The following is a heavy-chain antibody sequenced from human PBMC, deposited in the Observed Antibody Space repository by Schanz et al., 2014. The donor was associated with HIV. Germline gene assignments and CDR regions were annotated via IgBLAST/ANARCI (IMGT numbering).Heavy chain of an antibody. J-gene: IGHJ5*02. CDR3: VKAYSSGFSGAGS. Sequence: EVQLLESGGGLVQPGGSLRLSCAASGFTFSSYAMTWVRQAPGKGLDWVSTISGSDGDTYYADSVKGRFTISRDNSRNALXXHMNSLRADDTAIYYCVKAYSSGFSGAGSWGQGALVTVSS. D-gene: IGHD5-18*01. CDR1: GFTFSSYA. V-gene: IGHV3-23*01. CDR2: ISGSDGDT.